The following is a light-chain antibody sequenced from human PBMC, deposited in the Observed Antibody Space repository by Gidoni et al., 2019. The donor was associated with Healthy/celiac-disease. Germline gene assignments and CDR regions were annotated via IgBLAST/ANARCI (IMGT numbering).Light chain of an antibody. V-gene: IGKV3-11*01. J-gene: IGKJ2*01. CDR2: DAS. CDR3: QQRSNWPPYT. CDR1: QSVSSY. Sequence: ELVLTQSTATLSLSPGERATLSCRARQSVSSYLAWYQQKPGQAPRLLIYDASHRATGIPARFSGSGSGTDFTLTISSLEPEDFAVYYCQQRSNWPPYTFGQGTKLEIK.